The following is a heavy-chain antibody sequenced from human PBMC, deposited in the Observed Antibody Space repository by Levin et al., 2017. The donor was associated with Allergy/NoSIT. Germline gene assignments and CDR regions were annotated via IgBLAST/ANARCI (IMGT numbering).Heavy chain of an antibody. J-gene: IGHJ4*02. CDR3: ARDWGVVVVAAPPNYFDY. CDR2: ISSSSSYI. D-gene: IGHD2-15*01. Sequence: GGSLRLSCAASGFTFSSYSMNWVRQAPGKGLEWVSSISSSSSYIYYADSVKGRFTISRDNAKNSLYLQMNSLRAEDTAVYYCARDWGVVVVAAPPNYFDYGGQGPLVTVSS. V-gene: IGHV3-21*01. CDR1: GFTFSSYS.